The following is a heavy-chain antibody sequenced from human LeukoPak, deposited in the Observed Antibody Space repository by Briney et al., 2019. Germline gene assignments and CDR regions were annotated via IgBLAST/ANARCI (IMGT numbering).Heavy chain of an antibody. CDR1: GGTFSSYA. J-gene: IGHJ4*02. CDR3: ARDTVTSFYFDY. D-gene: IGHD4-11*01. V-gene: IGHV1-69*13. CDR2: IIPIFGTA. Sequence: SVKVSCKASGGTFSSYAISWVRQAPGQGLEWMGGIIPIFGTANYAQKFQGRVTITADESTSTAYMELSGLRSEDTAVYYCARDTVTSFYFDYWGQGTLVTVSS.